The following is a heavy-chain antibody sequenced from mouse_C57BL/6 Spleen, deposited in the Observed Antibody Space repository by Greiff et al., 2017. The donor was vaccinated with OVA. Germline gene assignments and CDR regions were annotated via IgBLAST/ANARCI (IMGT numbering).Heavy chain of an antibody. CDR2: IYPRSGNT. J-gene: IGHJ2*01. CDR1: GYTFTSYG. V-gene: IGHV1-81*01. Sequence: QVQLKQSGAELARPGASVKLSCKASGYTFTSYGISWVKQRTGQGLEWIGEIYPRSGNTYYNEKFKGKATLTADKSSSTAYMELRSLTSEDSAVYFCARWGSEPYYFDYWGQGTTLTVSS. CDR3: ARWGSEPYYFDY.